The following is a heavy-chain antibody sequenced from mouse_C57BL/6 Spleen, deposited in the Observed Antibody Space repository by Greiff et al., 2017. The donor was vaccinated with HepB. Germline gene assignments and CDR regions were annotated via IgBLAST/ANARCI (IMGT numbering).Heavy chain of an antibody. V-gene: IGHV5-6*01. Sequence: VQLKESGGDLVKPGGSLKLSCAASGFTFSSYGMSWVRQTPDKRLEWVATISSGGSYTYYPDSVKGRFTISRDNAKNTLYLQMSSLKSEDTAMYYCARLRTAQALDYWGQGTTLTVSS. D-gene: IGHD3-2*02. CDR2: ISSGGSYT. CDR3: ARLRTAQALDY. J-gene: IGHJ2*01. CDR1: GFTFSSYG.